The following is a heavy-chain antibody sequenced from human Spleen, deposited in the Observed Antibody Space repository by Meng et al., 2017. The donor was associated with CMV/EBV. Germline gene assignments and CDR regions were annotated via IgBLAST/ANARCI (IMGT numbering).Heavy chain of an antibody. D-gene: IGHD3-10*01. J-gene: IGHJ5*02. V-gene: IGHV1-46*01. CDR2: INPSGGST. CDR3: ARDFLTMVRGAHNWFDP. Sequence: GYTFTSYYMHWVRQAPGQGLEWMGIINPSGGSTSYAQKFQGRVTMTRDTSTSTVYMELSSLRSEDTAVYYCARDFLTMVRGAHNWFDPWGQGTLVTV. CDR1: GYTFTSYY.